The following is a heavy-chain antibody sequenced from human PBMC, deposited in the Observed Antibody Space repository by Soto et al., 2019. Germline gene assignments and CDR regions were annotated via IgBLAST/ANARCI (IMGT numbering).Heavy chain of an antibody. CDR1: GGSFSNYY. CDR2: IYYSGST. D-gene: IGHD6-19*01. V-gene: IGHV4-59*01. J-gene: IGHJ4*02. CDR3: ARGAAVAGRFDY. Sequence: PSATLSLTCTVSGGSFSNYYWSWIRQSPGKGLEWIGYIYYSGSTNYNPSLKSRVTISLDTSKNQLSLKLSPVTAADTAVYYCARGAAVAGRFDYWGQGALVPV.